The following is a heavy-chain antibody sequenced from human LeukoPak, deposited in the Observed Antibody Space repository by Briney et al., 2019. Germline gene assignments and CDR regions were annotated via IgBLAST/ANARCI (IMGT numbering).Heavy chain of an antibody. V-gene: IGHV4-34*01. D-gene: IGHD6-13*01. J-gene: IGHJ4*02. CDR1: GGSFSGYY. Sequence: SETLSLTCAVYGGSFSGYYWSWIRQPPGKGLEWIGEINHSGSTNYNPSLKSRVTISVDTSKNQLSLKLSSVTAADTAVYYCARWGRIAAAAPDYWGQGTLVTVSS. CDR3: ARWGRIAAAAPDY. CDR2: INHSGST.